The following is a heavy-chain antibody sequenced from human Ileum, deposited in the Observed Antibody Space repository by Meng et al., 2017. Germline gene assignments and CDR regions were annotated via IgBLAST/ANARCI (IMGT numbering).Heavy chain of an antibody. CDR1: GFTFSNYW. Sequence: GESLRLSCAASGFTFSNYWMNWVRQAPGKGPECVAYTNEDGTEKYYGGSVKGRFTISRDNAKKSLYLQMNSLRAEDTAVYYCARRGFYDNWGQGTLVTVSS. CDR2: TNEDGTEK. J-gene: IGHJ4*02. CDR3: ARRGFYDN. V-gene: IGHV3-7*01. D-gene: IGHD3-10*01.